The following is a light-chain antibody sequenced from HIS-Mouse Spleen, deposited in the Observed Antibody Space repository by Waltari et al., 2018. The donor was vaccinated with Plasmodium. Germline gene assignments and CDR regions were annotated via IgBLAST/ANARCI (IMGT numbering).Light chain of an antibody. Sequence: SYELTQPPSVSVSPGQTARITCSGAALPKKYAYWYQQKSGQATVPVIYEDSKRPSGIPERFSGSSSGTMATLTISGAQVEDEADYYCYSTDSSGNHRVFGGGTKLTVL. V-gene: IGLV3-10*01. CDR3: YSTDSSGNHRV. CDR1: ALPKKY. CDR2: EDS. J-gene: IGLJ3*02.